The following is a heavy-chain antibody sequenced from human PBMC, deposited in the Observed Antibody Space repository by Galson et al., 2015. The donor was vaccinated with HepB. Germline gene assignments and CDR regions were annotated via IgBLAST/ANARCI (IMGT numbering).Heavy chain of an antibody. CDR3: ARDSGEAVGGTNPNDYGMDV. Sequence: SLRLSCAASGFTFSSYSMNWVRQAPGKGLEWVSYISSSSSTIYYADSVKGRFTISRDNTKNSLYLQMNSLRNEDTAVYYCARDSGEAVGGTNPNDYGMDVWGQGTTVTVSS. D-gene: IGHD6-19*01. V-gene: IGHV3-48*02. J-gene: IGHJ6*02. CDR1: GFTFSSYS. CDR2: ISSSSSTI.